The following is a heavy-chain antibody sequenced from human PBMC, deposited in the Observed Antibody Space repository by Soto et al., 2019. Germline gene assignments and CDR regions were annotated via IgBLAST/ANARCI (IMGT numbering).Heavy chain of an antibody. Sequence: GGSLRLSCAASGFTFSSYAMSWVRQAPGKGLEWVSAISGSGGSTYYADSVKGRFTISRDNSKNTLYLQMNSLRAEDTAVYYCAKDGDFWSGYHVTDYFDYWGQGTLVTVSS. CDR2: ISGSGGST. CDR1: GFTFSSYA. J-gene: IGHJ4*02. V-gene: IGHV3-23*01. D-gene: IGHD3-3*01. CDR3: AKDGDFWSGYHVTDYFDY.